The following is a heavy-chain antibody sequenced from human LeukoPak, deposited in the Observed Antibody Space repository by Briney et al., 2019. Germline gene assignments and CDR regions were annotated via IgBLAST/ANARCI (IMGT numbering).Heavy chain of an antibody. V-gene: IGHV3-30*02. J-gene: IGHJ5*01. D-gene: IGHD2-15*01. Sequence: GGSLRLSCAASGFTFSDNGMHWVRQAPGKGLEWVAFIRNDGSYEYYPDSVKGRFTISRDNSRNALFLQMNSLRAEDTAVYYCAKGGSPSHYWFNSWGQGTLVTVSS. CDR1: GFTFSDNG. CDR2: IRNDGSYE. CDR3: AKGGSPSHYWFNS.